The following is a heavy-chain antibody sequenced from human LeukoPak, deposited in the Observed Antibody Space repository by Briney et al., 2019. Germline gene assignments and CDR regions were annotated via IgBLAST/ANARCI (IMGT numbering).Heavy chain of an antibody. CDR3: ARAVLRYFDWLIDY. V-gene: IGHV4-31*03. Sequence: SQTLSLTCTVSGGSISSGGYYWSWIRQHPGKGLGWIGYIYYSGSTYYNPSLKSRVTISVDTSKNQFSLKLSSVTAADTAVYYCARAVLRYFDWLIDYWGQGTLVTVSS. CDR2: IYYSGST. CDR1: GGSISSGGYY. D-gene: IGHD3-9*01. J-gene: IGHJ4*02.